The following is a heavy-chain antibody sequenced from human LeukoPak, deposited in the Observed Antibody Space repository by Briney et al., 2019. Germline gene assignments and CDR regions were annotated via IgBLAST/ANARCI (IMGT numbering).Heavy chain of an antibody. CDR1: GDSINTSGYY. CDR2: IYNSGST. Sequence: PSETLSLTCTVSGDSINTSGYYWGWIRQPPGKGLEWIGSIYNSGSTFYNPSLRSRVTISVDTSKNQFSLKLSSVTAADTAVYYCARKVLGGIDAFDIWGQGTMVTVSS. J-gene: IGHJ3*02. CDR3: ARKVLGGIDAFDI. V-gene: IGHV4-39*07. D-gene: IGHD2-8*02.